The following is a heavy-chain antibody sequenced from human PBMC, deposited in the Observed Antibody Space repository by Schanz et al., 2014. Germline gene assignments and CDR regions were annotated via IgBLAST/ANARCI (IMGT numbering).Heavy chain of an antibody. CDR1: GFTFDDYG. Sequence: EVQLVESGGGVVRPGGSLRLSCVLSGFTFDDYGMSWVRQAPGKGLEWVSGINWNGGSTGYADSVKGRFTISRDNAKNSLYLQMDALRAEDTAVYYCARDLRNSRPSYYDHWGQGTLVTVSS. V-gene: IGHV3-20*04. CDR3: ARDLRNSRPSYYDH. D-gene: IGHD6-13*01. CDR2: INWNGGST. J-gene: IGHJ4*02.